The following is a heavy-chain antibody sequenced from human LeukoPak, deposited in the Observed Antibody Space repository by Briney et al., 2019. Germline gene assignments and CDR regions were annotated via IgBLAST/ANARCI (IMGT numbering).Heavy chain of an antibody. Sequence: ASVKVSRKASGGTFSSYAISWVRQAPGQGLEWMGGIIPIFGTANYAQKFQGRVTITADESTSTAYMELSSLRSEDTAVYYCARDIVVVASYYYGMDVWGQGTTVTVSS. CDR3: ARDIVVVASYYYGMDV. J-gene: IGHJ6*02. CDR2: IIPIFGTA. V-gene: IGHV1-69*13. CDR1: GGTFSSYA. D-gene: IGHD2-15*01.